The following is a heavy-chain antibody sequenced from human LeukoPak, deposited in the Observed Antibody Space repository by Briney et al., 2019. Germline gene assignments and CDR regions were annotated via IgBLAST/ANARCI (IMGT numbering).Heavy chain of an antibody. Sequence: PSETLSLTCTVSGGSISSYYWSWIRQPPGKGLEWIGYIYYSGSTNYNPSLKSRVTISVDTSKNQFSLKLSSVTAADTAVYYCARVQYSSSWNNWFDPWGQGTLVTVSS. D-gene: IGHD6-13*01. J-gene: IGHJ5*02. CDR2: IYYSGST. CDR1: GGSISSYY. V-gene: IGHV4-59*08. CDR3: ARVQYSSSWNNWFDP.